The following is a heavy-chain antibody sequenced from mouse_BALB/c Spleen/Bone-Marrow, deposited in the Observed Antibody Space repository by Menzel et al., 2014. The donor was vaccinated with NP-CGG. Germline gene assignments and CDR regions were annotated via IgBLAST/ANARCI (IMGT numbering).Heavy chain of an antibody. CDR3: ARKDGYSSGRFDV. J-gene: IGHJ1*01. CDR1: GFDIKDTY. CDR2: IDPANGNT. D-gene: IGHD2-3*01. V-gene: IGHV14-3*02. Sequence: EGKLMESGAELVKPGASVKLSCTASGFDIKDTYMHWVKQRPEQGLEWIGRIDPANGNTKYDPKFQGKATITADTSSNTAYLQLSSLTSEDTAVYYCARKDGYSSGRFDVWGAGTTVTVSS.